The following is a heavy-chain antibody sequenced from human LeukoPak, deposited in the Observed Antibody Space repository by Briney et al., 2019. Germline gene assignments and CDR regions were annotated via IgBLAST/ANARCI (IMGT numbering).Heavy chain of an antibody. Sequence: SETLSLTCTVSGGSISSYYWSWLRQPPGTGLEWIGYIYYSGSTNYNPSLKSRVTISVDTSKNQFSLKLSSVTAADTAVYYCARGGATIFGGLQFDPWGQGTLVTVSS. CDR2: IYYSGST. CDR1: GGSISSYY. J-gene: IGHJ5*02. CDR3: ARGGATIFGGLQFDP. D-gene: IGHD3-3*01. V-gene: IGHV4-59*01.